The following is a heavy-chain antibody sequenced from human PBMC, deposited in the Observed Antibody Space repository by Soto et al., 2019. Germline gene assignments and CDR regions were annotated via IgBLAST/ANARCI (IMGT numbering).Heavy chain of an antibody. CDR3: AREGYYYDCSGYYSFDY. CDR2: IIPIFGTA. D-gene: IGHD3-22*01. CDR1: GGSFSGYA. J-gene: IGHJ4*02. Sequence: SVKVSCKASGGSFSGYAISCVRQAPGQGLEWMGGIIPIFGTANYAQKFQDRVRIPAEESTNTAYMAMSSLRSDDTAVYYCAREGYYYDCSGYYSFDYWGQATLVTVSS. V-gene: IGHV1-69*13.